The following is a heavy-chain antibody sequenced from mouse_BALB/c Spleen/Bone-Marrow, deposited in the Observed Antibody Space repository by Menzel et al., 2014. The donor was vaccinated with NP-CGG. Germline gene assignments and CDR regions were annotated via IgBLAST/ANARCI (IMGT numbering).Heavy chain of an antibody. CDR1: GYTFTSSW. V-gene: IGHV1-7*01. Sequence: QVHVKQSGAELAKPGASVKMSCKASGYTFTSSWMHWIQQRPGQGLEWIGYINPSTAYAEYNQKFKDKATLTADKSSSTAYMHLSSLTSEDSAVYYCAREGKLGRDYFDYWGQGTTLTVSS. CDR3: AREGKLGRDYFDY. CDR2: INPSTAYA. D-gene: IGHD4-1*01. J-gene: IGHJ2*01.